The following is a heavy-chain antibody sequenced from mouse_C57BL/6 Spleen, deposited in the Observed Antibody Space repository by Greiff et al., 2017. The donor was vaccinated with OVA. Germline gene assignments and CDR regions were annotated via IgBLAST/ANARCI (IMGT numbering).Heavy chain of an antibody. Sequence: DVQLVESGGGLVKPGGSLKLSCAASGFTFSSYAMSWVRQTPEKRLEWVATISDGGSYTYYPDNVKGRFTISRDNAKNNLYLQMSHLKSEDTAMYYCARDPAQATYFDYWGQGTTLTVSS. D-gene: IGHD3-2*02. J-gene: IGHJ2*01. CDR1: GFTFSSYA. CDR3: ARDPAQATYFDY. CDR2: ISDGGSYT. V-gene: IGHV5-4*01.